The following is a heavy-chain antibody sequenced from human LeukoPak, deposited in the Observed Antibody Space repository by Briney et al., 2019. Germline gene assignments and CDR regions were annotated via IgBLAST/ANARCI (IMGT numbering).Heavy chain of an antibody. CDR3: AREFRMATIKYFDY. Sequence: SETLSLTCTVPGGSISSYYWSWIRQPPGKGLEWIGYIYYSGSTNYNPSLKSRVTISVDTSKNQFSLKLSSVTAADTAVYYCAREFRMATIKYFDYWGQGTLITVSS. D-gene: IGHD5-24*01. V-gene: IGHV4-59*01. J-gene: IGHJ4*02. CDR1: GGSISSYY. CDR2: IYYSGST.